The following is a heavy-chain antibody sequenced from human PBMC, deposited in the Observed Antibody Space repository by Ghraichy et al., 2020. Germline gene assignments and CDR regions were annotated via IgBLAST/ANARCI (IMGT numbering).Heavy chain of an antibody. V-gene: IGHV3-74*01. CDR2: ISSDGSST. Sequence: GSLRLSCAASGFTFSNYWIHWVRQAPGKGLVWVSRISSDGSSTSYADAVKGRFTISRDNAKNTLYLQMNSLRAEDTAVYYCARDPHSMGGYNDAFDVWGQGTMVTVSS. CDR1: GFTFSNYW. J-gene: IGHJ3*01. CDR3: ARDPHSMGGYNDAFDV. D-gene: IGHD5-12*01.